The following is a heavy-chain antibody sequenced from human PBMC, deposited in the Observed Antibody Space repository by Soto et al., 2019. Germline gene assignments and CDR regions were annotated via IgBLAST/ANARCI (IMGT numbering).Heavy chain of an antibody. V-gene: IGHV4-59*01. CDR3: SRVDPSAKSPDY. Sequence: SETLSLTCTVSGGSISSYYWSWIRQPPGKGLEWIGYIYYSGSTNYNPSLKSRVTISVDTSKNQFSLKLSSVTAADTAVYHCSRVDPSAKSPDYWGQGTLVTVSS. J-gene: IGHJ4*02. CDR1: GGSISSYY. D-gene: IGHD2-15*01. CDR2: IYYSGST.